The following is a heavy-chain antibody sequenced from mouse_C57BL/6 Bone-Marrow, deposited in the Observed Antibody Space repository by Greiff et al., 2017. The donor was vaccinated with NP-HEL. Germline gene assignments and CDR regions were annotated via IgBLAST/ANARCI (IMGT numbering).Heavy chain of an antibody. V-gene: IGHV3-6*01. Sequence: VQLKESGPGLVKPSQSLSLTCSVTGYSISSGYYWNWIRQFPGNKLEWMGYISYDGSNNYNPSLKNRISITRDTSKNQFFLKLNSVTTEDTATYYCARDRWYYFDYWGQGTTLTVSS. CDR1: GYSISSGYY. J-gene: IGHJ2*01. CDR3: ARDRWYYFDY. CDR2: ISYDGSN. D-gene: IGHD1-1*02.